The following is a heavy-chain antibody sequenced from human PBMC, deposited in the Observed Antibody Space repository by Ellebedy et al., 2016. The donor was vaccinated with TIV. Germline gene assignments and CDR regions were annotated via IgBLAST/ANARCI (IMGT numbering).Heavy chain of an antibody. CDR3: ARDRGTTMIVSDY. J-gene: IGHJ4*02. V-gene: IGHV3-7*01. CDR2: IKQDGSEK. Sequence: GESLKISCAASGFTFRSYWMTWVRQAPGKGLEWVANIKQDGSEKYYVDSVKGRFTISRDNAKNSLSLQMNSLRAEDTAVYYCARDRGTTMIVSDYWGQGTLVTVSS. D-gene: IGHD3-22*01. CDR1: GFTFRSYW.